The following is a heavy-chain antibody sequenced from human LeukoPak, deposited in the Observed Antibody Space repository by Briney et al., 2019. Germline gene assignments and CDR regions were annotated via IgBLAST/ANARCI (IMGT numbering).Heavy chain of an antibody. CDR1: GFTFNTYA. CDR2: IKRKTDGGTT. J-gene: IGHJ4*02. CDR3: TTDTRRVVVPK. Sequence: GGSLRLSCAASGFTFNTYAMNWVRQAPGKGLEWVGRIKRKTDGGTTDYAAPVKGRFSISRDDSKTSLYLQMNNLQTEDTAVYYCTTDTRRVVVPKWGQGTLVTVSS. D-gene: IGHD2-15*01. V-gene: IGHV3-15*01.